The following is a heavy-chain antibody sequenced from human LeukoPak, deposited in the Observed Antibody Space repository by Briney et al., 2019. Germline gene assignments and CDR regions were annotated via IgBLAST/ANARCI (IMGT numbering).Heavy chain of an antibody. CDR2: ISGSGGST. V-gene: IGHV3-23*01. CDR1: GFTFSSYG. CDR3: AKDRERVVAAAGRFDY. Sequence: GGSLRLSCAASGFTFSSYGMSWVRQAPGKGLEWVSAISGSGGSTYYADSVKGRFTISRDNSKNTLYLQMNSLRAEDTAVYYCAKDRERVVAAAGRFDYWGQGTLVTVSS. D-gene: IGHD6-13*01. J-gene: IGHJ4*02.